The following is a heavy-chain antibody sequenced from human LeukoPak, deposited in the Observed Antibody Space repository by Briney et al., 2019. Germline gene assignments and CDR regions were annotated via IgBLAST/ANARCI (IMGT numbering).Heavy chain of an antibody. CDR3: ARDHNWHISYNYYYGMDV. Sequence: GGSLRLSCAASGFTVSSNYMTWVRQAPGKGLEWVSIIYSGGSTYYAESVKGRFTISRDTSKNTLFLQMNSLRAEDTAVYYCARDHNWHISYNYYYGMDVWGQGTTVTVSS. CDR1: GFTVSSNY. D-gene: IGHD2-21*01. V-gene: IGHV3-66*01. CDR2: IYSGGST. J-gene: IGHJ6*02.